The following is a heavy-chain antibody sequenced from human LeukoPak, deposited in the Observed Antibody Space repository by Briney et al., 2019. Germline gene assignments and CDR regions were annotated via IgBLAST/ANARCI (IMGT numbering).Heavy chain of an antibody. J-gene: IGHJ4*02. CDR3: AKGITASRPNYFDS. D-gene: IGHD1-14*01. CDR2: ITTGDGNT. V-gene: IGHV3-23*01. CDR1: GFTFSSYT. Sequence: PGGSLRLSCTASGFTFSSYTMTWVRQAPGKGLKWVSTITTGDGNTYYADSVKGPFTISRDNSKNTLYLQMNSLRAEDTAVYYCAKGITASRPNYFDSWGQGTLVTVSS.